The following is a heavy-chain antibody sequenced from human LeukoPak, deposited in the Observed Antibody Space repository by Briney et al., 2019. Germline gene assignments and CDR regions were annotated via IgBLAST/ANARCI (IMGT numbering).Heavy chain of an antibody. CDR2: MNPNSGNT. Sequence: ASVKVSCKASGYTFTSYDINWVRQATGQGLEWMGWMNPNSGNTGYAQKFQGRFTMTRNTSISTVYMELSSLRSEDTAVYYCARGSQYYDILTGYFRYPPDYWGQGTLVTVSS. V-gene: IGHV1-8*01. CDR3: ARGSQYYDILTGYFRYPPDY. D-gene: IGHD3-9*01. J-gene: IGHJ4*02. CDR1: GYTFTSYD.